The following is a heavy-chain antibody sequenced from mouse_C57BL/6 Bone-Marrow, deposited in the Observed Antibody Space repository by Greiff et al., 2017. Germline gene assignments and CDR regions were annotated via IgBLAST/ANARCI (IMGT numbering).Heavy chain of an antibody. D-gene: IGHD1-1*02. CDR1: GYTFTSYW. J-gene: IGHJ2*01. Sequence: QVQLKESGAELAKPGASVKLSCKASGYTFTSYWMHWVKQRPGQGLEWIGYINPSSGYTKYNQKFKDKATLTADKSSSTAYMQLSSLTYEDSAVYYCARVGRLVEKLPYYFDYWGQGTTLTVSS. CDR3: ARVGRLVEKLPYYFDY. CDR2: INPSSGYT. V-gene: IGHV1-7*01.